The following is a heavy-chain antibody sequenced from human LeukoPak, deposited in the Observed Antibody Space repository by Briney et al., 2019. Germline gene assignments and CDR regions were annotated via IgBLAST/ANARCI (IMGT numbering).Heavy chain of an antibody. CDR1: GFTFSSYG. CDR2: IWYDGSNK. V-gene: IGHV3-33*01. CDR3: ARDSENSGYDFLGDY. J-gene: IGHJ4*02. Sequence: GGSLRLSCAASGFTFSSYGMHWVRQAPGKGLEWVAVIWYDGSNKYYADSVKGRFTISRDNSKNTLYLQMNSLRAEDTAVYYCARDSENSGYDFLGDYWGQGTLVTVSS. D-gene: IGHD5-12*01.